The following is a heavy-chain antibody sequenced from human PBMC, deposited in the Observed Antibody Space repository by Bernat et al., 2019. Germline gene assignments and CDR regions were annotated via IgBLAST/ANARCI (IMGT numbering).Heavy chain of an antibody. V-gene: IGHV1-46*01. CDR3: ATGLASYSHYDY. J-gene: IGHJ4*02. CDR2: INPAGGGP. Sequence: QVQLLQSGAEVKKPGASVRVSCKASGYTFTSYYMHWVRQAPGQGLEWLGVINPAGGGPTYSQKFQDRVTVTSDTSTRTVDMELRSLRSEDTAVYYCATGLASYSHYDYWGQGTLVTVSS. D-gene: IGHD4-4*01. CDR1: GYTFTSYY.